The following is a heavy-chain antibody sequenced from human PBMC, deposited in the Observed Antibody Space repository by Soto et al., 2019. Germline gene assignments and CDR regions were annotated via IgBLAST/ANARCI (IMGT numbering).Heavy chain of an antibody. J-gene: IGHJ6*02. CDR2: MNPNSGNT. CDR3: ARWDDYYYGMDV. D-gene: IGHD1-26*01. CDR1: GYTFTSYD. V-gene: IGHV1-8*01. Sequence: QVQLVQSGAEVKKPGASVKVSCKASGYTFTSYDINWVRQATGQGLEWMGWMNPNSGNTGYAQKVQGRVTMTRNTSISTAYMELSSLSSEDTAVYYCARWDDYYYGMDVWGQGTTVTVSS.